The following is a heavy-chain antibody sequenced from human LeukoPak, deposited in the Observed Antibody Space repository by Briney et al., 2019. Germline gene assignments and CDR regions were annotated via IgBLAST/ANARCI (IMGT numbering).Heavy chain of an antibody. V-gene: IGHV1-18*01. CDR3: ATDSNGWFGDY. J-gene: IGHJ4*02. D-gene: IGHD6-19*01. CDR2: ISAYNGNT. CDR1: GYTFTTYD. Sequence: ASVKVSFKASGYTFTTYDISWVRQAPGQGLEWMGWISAYNGNTKYAQKLQGRVTMTTDTSTSTAYMELRSLRSDDTAVYYCATDSNGWFGDYWGQGTLVTVSS.